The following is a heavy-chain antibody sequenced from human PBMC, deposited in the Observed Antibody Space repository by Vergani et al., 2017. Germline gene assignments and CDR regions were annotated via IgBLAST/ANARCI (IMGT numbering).Heavy chain of an antibody. Sequence: QMQLVQSGPEVKKPGTSVKVSCKASGFTFTSSAVQWVRQARGQRLEWIGWIVVGSGNTNYAQEFQGRVTITADESTSTAYMELSSLRSEDTAVYYCARRPFGYGGNGGFDYWGQGTLVTVSS. V-gene: IGHV1-58*01. D-gene: IGHD4-23*01. J-gene: IGHJ4*02. CDR2: IVVGSGNT. CDR1: GFTFTSSA. CDR3: ARRPFGYGGNGGFDY.